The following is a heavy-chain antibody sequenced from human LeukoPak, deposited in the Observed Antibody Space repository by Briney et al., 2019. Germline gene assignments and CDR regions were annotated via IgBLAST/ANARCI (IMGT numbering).Heavy chain of an antibody. Sequence: GGSLRLSCAASGFTFSSYRMTWVRQAPGKGPEWVANIKQDGGETYYGDSVKGRFTISRDNAKNSLYLQMNSLRAEDTAVYYCASLDRYYYYYMDVWGKGTTVTVSS. J-gene: IGHJ6*03. D-gene: IGHD3-9*01. V-gene: IGHV3-7*01. CDR1: GFTFSSYR. CDR2: IKQDGGET. CDR3: ASLDRYYYYYMDV.